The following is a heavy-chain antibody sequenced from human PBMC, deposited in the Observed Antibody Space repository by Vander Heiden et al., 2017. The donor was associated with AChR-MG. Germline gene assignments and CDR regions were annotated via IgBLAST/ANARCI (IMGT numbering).Heavy chain of an antibody. V-gene: IGHV4-39*01. CDR1: GGSIRSSRHY. J-gene: IGHJ4*02. CDR2: IDYSGST. CDR3: ARHLLFFSTYDPDPDY. D-gene: IGHD3-10*01. Sequence: QLQLQESGPGLVKPSETLSLPCTVPGGSIRSSRHYWGWCRQPPGKGLEGIGVIDYSGSTYYNPTLKSRVTISVDTSKNQFSLKLSSVTAADTAVYYCARHLLFFSTYDPDPDYWGQGTLVTVSS.